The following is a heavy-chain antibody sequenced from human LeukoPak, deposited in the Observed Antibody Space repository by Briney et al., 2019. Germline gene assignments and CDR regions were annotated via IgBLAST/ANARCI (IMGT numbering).Heavy chain of an antibody. V-gene: IGHV1-69*06. J-gene: IGHJ3*02. Sequence: SVKVSCKASGGTFSSYAIIWVRQAPGQGLEWMGGIIPIFGTANYAQKFQGRVTITADKSTSTAYMELSSLRSEDTAVYYCARSHYYGSGSHDAFDIWGQGTMVTVSS. CDR3: ARSHYYGSGSHDAFDI. CDR2: IIPIFGTA. CDR1: GGTFSSYA. D-gene: IGHD3-10*01.